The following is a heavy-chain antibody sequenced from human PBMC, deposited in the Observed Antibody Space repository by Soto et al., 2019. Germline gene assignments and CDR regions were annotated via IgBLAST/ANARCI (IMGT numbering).Heavy chain of an antibody. CDR2: ISGYNGNT. V-gene: IGHV1-18*01. J-gene: IGHJ6*02. CDR1: GYTFTNYG. Sequence: QVQLVQSGAEVKKPGASVTVSCKASGYTFTNYGFSWVRQAPGQGLEWMGWISGYNGNTKYAEKFQNRVTMTTDTSTNTAXXXLRXXXSDDTAVYYCAREGQAPYYYYGMDVWGQGTAVTVSS. CDR3: AREGQAPYYYYGMDV.